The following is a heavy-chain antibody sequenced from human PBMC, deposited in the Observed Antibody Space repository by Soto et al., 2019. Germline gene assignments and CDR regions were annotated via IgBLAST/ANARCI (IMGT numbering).Heavy chain of an antibody. CDR2: TYYRSKWYN. V-gene: IGHV6-1*01. CDR3: AREGRPLVGRAKYFDY. CDR1: GDSVSSNSAA. D-gene: IGHD1-26*01. J-gene: IGHJ4*02. Sequence: SPTLSLTCAISGDSVSSNSAAWNWIRQSPSRGLEWLGRTYYRSKWYNDYAVSVKSRITINPDTSKNQFSLQLNSVTPEDTAVYYCAREGRPLVGRAKYFDYWGQGTLVTVSS.